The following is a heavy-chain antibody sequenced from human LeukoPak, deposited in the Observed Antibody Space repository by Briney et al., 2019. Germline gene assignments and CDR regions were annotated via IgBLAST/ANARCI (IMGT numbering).Heavy chain of an antibody. Sequence: GGSLRLSCAASGFSFSRYGMNWVRQAPGKGLEWVSFIQNDGTKKCYADFVKGRFTISRENSVNTLYLQMDSLRPEDTAAYYCAKDASAHGWFDPWGQGTLVTVSS. CDR3: AKDASAHGWFDP. J-gene: IGHJ5*02. CDR1: GFSFSRYG. CDR2: IQNDGTKK. V-gene: IGHV3-30*02.